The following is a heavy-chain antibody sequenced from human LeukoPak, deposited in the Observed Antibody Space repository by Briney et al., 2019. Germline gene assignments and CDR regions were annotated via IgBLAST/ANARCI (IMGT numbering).Heavy chain of an antibody. V-gene: IGHV4-59*01. J-gene: IGHJ4*02. D-gene: IGHD6-13*01. CDR3: ARGVYIAAAQYGY. CDR1: GGSISSYY. CDR2: IYYSGTT. Sequence: SETLSLTCTVSGGSISSYYWSWIRQPPGKGLEWIGYIYYSGTTNYNPSLKSRVTISVDTSKNQFSLKLSSVTAADTAVYYCARGVYIAAAQYGYWGQGTLVTVAS.